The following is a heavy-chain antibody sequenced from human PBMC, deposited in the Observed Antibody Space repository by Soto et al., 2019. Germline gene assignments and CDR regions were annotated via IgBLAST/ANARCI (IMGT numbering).Heavy chain of an antibody. CDR1: GGSISSGDYY. V-gene: IGHV4-30-4*01. J-gene: IGHJ4*02. CDR3: ARDDALLRTFDY. Sequence: SETQSLTCTVSGGSISSGDYYWSWIRQPPGKGLEWIGYIYYSGSTYYNPSLKSRVTISVDTSKNQFSLKLSSVTAAVTAVYYCARDDALLRTFDYWGQGTLVTVSS. CDR2: IYYSGST. D-gene: IGHD3-3*01.